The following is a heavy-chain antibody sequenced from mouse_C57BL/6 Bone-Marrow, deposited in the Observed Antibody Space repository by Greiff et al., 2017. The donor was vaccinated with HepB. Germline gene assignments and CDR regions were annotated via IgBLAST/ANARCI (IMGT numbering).Heavy chain of an antibody. CDR2: IYPGNSDT. D-gene: IGHD2-5*01. CDR1: GYTFTSYW. CDR3: TRPHYYSNYVNWYFDV. V-gene: IGHV1-5*01. J-gene: IGHJ1*03. Sequence: VQLQQSGTVLARPGASVKMSCKTSGYTFTSYWMHWVKQRPGQGLEWIGAIYPGNSDTSSNQKFKGKAKLTAVTSASTAYMELSSLTNEDSAVYYCTRPHYYSNYVNWYFDVWGTGTTVTVSS.